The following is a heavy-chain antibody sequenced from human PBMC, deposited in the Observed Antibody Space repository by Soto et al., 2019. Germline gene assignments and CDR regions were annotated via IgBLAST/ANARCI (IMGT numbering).Heavy chain of an antibody. D-gene: IGHD3-10*01. CDR2: IIPLFGTP. CDR3: ARDRDHYGSGNYYNRIDF. CDR1: GGIFSTYA. J-gene: IGHJ4*02. V-gene: IGHV1-69*01. Sequence: QVQLVQSGAEVKKPGSSVKVSCKASGGIFSTYAISWLRQAPGQGLEWMGGIIPLFGTPNYAQRFQGRVTINADESTSTAYMELSRLRSEDTAVYYWARDRDHYGSGNYYNRIDFWGQGTLVTVSS.